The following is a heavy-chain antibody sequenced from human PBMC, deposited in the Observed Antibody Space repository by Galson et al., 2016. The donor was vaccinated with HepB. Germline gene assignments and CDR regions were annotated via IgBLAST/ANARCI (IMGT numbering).Heavy chain of an antibody. CDR1: GFTFGDYT. V-gene: IGHV3-43*01. CDR2: ISWDARST. CDR3: ARGGGWFDIDY. J-gene: IGHJ4*02. Sequence: SLRLSCAASGFTFGDYTLHWVRQAPGKGLEWVSLISWDARSTFYADSVEGRFTISRDNSKNSLYLQMNSLRVEDTALYFCARGGGWFDIDYWGQGTLVTVSS. D-gene: IGHD6-19*01.